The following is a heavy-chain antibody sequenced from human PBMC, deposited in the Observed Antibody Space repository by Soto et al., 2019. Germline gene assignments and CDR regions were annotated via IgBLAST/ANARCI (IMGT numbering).Heavy chain of an antibody. CDR1: GGSISSGDYY. J-gene: IGHJ4*02. CDR3: ARADNTAMVSLDY. CDR2: IYYSGST. Sequence: QVQLQESGPGLVKPSQTLSLTCTVSGGSISSGDYYWSWIRQPPGKGLEWIGYIYYSGSTYYNPSLNSRVTISVDTSKNQFSLKLSSVTAADTAVYYCARADNTAMVSLDYWGQGTLVTVSS. D-gene: IGHD5-18*01. V-gene: IGHV4-30-4*01.